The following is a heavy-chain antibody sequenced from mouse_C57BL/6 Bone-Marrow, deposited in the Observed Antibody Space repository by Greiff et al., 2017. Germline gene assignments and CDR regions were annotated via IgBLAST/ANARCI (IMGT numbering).Heavy chain of an antibody. J-gene: IGHJ2*01. Sequence: QVQLQQPGAELVKPGASVKLSCKASGYTFTSYWMQWVKQRPGQGLEWSGEIDPSDSYTNYNQKFKGKATLTVDTSSSPAYMQLSSLTSEDSAVYYCARSDGYYWGQGTTLTVSS. V-gene: IGHV1-50*01. D-gene: IGHD2-3*01. CDR2: IDPSDSYT. CDR3: ARSDGYY. CDR1: GYTFTSYW.